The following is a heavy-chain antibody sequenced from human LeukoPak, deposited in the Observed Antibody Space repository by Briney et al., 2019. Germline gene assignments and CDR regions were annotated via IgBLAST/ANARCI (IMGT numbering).Heavy chain of an antibody. Sequence: SETLSLTCTVSGDSISIYYWSWIRQPPGKGLEWIGYIYYSGSTNYNPSLKSRVTISIDTSKNQFSLKLSSVTAADTAVYYCASTPYGSDYYYYYGMDVWGQGTTVTVSS. CDR2: IYYSGST. D-gene: IGHD3-10*01. CDR1: GDSISIYY. J-gene: IGHJ6*02. V-gene: IGHV4-59*08. CDR3: ASTPYGSDYYYYYGMDV.